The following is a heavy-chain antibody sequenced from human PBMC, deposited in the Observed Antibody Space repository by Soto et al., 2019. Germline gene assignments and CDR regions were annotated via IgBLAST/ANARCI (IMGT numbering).Heavy chain of an antibody. D-gene: IGHD1-1*01. CDR3: AKDPPTTGTTFDY. V-gene: IGHV3-23*04. CDR1: GFTFSNAW. J-gene: IGHJ4*02. Sequence: EVQLVESGGGLVKPGGSLRLSCAASGFTFSNAWMSWVRQAPGKGLEWVSTISASGGETYYPDSVKGRFTISRDNSKNTLYLQINSLGADDTAVYYCAKDPPTTGTTFDYWGQGTLVSVSS. CDR2: ISASGGET.